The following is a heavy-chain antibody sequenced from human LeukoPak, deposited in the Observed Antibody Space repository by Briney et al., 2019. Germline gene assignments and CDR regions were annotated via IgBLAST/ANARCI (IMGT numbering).Heavy chain of an antibody. CDR2: INPSGGSA. CDR3: ARGSLASGYSYGHNTDY. CDR1: GYTFSIYN. V-gene: IGHV1-46*01. J-gene: IGHJ4*02. D-gene: IGHD5-18*01. Sequence: VASVKVSCKASGYTFSIYNMHWVRQAPGQGLEWMGIINPSGGSASDAQKFQGRLTMTRDTSTSTLYMELSSLRSEDTAVYYCARGSLASGYSYGHNTDYWGQGTLVTVSS.